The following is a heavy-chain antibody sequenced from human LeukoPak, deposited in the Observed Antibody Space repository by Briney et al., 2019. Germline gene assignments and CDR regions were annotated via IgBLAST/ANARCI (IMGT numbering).Heavy chain of an antibody. CDR2: IKSKTDGGTT. V-gene: IGHV3-15*01. CDR3: TSPTTYYYGSGSFL. Sequence: GGSLRLSCAASGFTFSNAWMSWVRQAPGKGLEWVGRIKSKTDGGTTDYAAPVKGRFTISRDDSKNTLYLQMNSLKTEDTAVYYCTSPTTYYYGSGSFLWGQGTLVTVSS. CDR1: GFTFSNAW. D-gene: IGHD3-10*01. J-gene: IGHJ4*02.